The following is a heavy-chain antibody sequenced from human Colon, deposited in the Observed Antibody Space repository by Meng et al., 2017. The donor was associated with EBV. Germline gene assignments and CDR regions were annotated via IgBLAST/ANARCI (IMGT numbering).Heavy chain of an antibody. D-gene: IGHD2-8*02. V-gene: IGHV4-4*02. Sequence: QVLPQESGAGLVKPSGTLSLTCAVSGTSISTSNWWSWIRQSPGEGLEWIGAIYHNGQTNYNPSLKSRVSMSVDESKNEFSLNLKSVTAADTAVYYCARDGGVTHIPWGQGVLVTVSS. CDR3: ARDGGVTHIP. J-gene: IGHJ5*02. CDR2: IYHNGQT. CDR1: GTSISTSNW.